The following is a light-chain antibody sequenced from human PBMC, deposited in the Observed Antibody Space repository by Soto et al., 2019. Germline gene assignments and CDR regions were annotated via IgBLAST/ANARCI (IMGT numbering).Light chain of an antibody. Sequence: QSALAQPASVSGSPGQSITISCTGTSSDVGAYDAVSWYQQHPGKAPQVIIYRGTKRPSGVSTRFSGPVSGNTASLTVSGLRAEDEAEYFCCSSAPESTYVFGTGTKVTVL. CDR3: CSSAPESTYV. V-gene: IGLV2-23*01. CDR1: SSDVGAYDA. J-gene: IGLJ1*01. CDR2: RGT.